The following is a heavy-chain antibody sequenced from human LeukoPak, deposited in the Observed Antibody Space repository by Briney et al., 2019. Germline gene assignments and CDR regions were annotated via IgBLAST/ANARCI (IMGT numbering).Heavy chain of an antibody. J-gene: IGHJ4*02. CDR3: ARVSSSSGYYFDY. D-gene: IGHD6-19*01. V-gene: IGHV4-59*12. Sequence: PSETLSLTCTVSGGSISSYYWSWIRQPPGEGLEWIGYIYYSGSTNYNPSLRSRITMSVDTSKSQFSLKVSSVTAADTAVYYCARVSSSSGYYFDYWGQGTLVTVSS. CDR2: IYYSGST. CDR1: GGSISSYY.